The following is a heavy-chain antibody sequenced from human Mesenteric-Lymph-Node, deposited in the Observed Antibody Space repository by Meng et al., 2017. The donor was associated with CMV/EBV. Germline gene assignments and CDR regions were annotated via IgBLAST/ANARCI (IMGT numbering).Heavy chain of an antibody. CDR3: ARDGAQIYYYDTSGFFG. CDR1: GFTFSDYY. J-gene: IGHJ4*02. CDR2: ISSSGSTI. V-gene: IGHV3-11*04. Sequence: GESLKISCAASGFTFSDYYMSWIRQAPGKGLEWVSYISSSGSTIYYADSVKGRFTISRDNAKNSLYLQMDSLRAEDTAVYYCARDGAQIYYYDTSGFFGWGQGTLVTVSS. D-gene: IGHD3-22*01.